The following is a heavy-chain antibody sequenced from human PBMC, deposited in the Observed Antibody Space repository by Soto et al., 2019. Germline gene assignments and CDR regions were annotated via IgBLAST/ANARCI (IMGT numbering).Heavy chain of an antibody. J-gene: IGHJ4*02. CDR3: ARGIDNGGYFAY. CDR2: INHSGNT. D-gene: IGHD4-17*01. V-gene: IGHV4-34*01. Sequence: QVQLQQWGAGLLKPSETLSLTCAVYGGSFSGYYWSWIRQPPGKGLEWIGEINHSGNTNHNPSLKSRVTISVDTSRNQFSLKLSSVTAADTAVYYCARGIDNGGYFAYWGQGTLVSVSS. CDR1: GGSFSGYY.